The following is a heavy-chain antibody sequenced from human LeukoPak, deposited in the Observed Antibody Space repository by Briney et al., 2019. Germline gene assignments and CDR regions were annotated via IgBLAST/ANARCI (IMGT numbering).Heavy chain of an antibody. J-gene: IGHJ3*02. CDR1: GYTFTSYA. CDR3: ASAEGLYDYVWGSYLPGAFDI. CDR2: INTNTGNP. Sequence: ASVKVSCKASGYTFTSYAMNWVRQAPGQGLEWMGWINTNTGNPTYAQGFTGRFVFSLDTSVSTAYLQISSLKAEDTAVYYCASAEGLYDYVWGSYLPGAFDIWGQGTMVTVSS. V-gene: IGHV7-4-1*02. D-gene: IGHD3-16*02.